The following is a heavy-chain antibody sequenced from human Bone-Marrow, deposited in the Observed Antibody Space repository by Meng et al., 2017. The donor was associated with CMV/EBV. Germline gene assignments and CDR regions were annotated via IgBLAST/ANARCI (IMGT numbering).Heavy chain of an antibody. D-gene: IGHD3-9*01. V-gene: IGHV3-30*04. CDR2: ISYDGSNK. Sequence: GGSLRLSCAASGLTFSSYAMHWVRQAPGKGLEWVAVISYDGSNKYYADSVKGRFTISRDNSKNTLYLQMNSLRAEDTAVYYCARDQGPPGLAAGVLRYFDSPGYYYGMDVWGQGTTVTVSS. CDR3: ARDQGPPGLAAGVLRYFDSPGYYYGMDV. J-gene: IGHJ6*02. CDR1: GLTFSSYA.